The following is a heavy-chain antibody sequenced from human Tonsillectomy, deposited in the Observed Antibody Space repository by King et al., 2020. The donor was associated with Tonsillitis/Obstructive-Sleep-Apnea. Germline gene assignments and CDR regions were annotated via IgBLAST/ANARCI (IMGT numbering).Heavy chain of an antibody. CDR2: IRSKAYGGTT. V-gene: IGHV3-49*04. CDR1: GFTFGDYS. J-gene: IGHJ6*02. D-gene: IGHD3-16*02. CDR3: TRTPYVWGSDRYYYGLDV. Sequence: VQLVESGGGLEQPGRSLRLSCEGSGFTFGDYSMTWVRQAPGRGLEWVGLIRSKAYGGTTEYSASVKGRFTMSRDDSKSTAYLQMNSLKIEDTAVYYCTRTPYVWGSDRYYYGLDVWGQGTTVTVS.